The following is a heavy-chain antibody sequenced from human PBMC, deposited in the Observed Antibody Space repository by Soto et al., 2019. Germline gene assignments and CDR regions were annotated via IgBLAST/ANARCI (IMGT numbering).Heavy chain of an antibody. V-gene: IGHV6-1*01. CDR3: ARETKRQGNSWDPRGWFDP. J-gene: IGHJ5*02. Sequence: PSQTLSLTCAISGDRVSSNSAAWNWIRQSPSRGLEWLGRTYYRSKWYNDYAVSVKSRITINPDTSKNQFSLQLNSVTPEDTAVYYCARETKRQGNSWDPRGWFDPWGQGTLVTVSS. CDR1: GDRVSSNSAA. D-gene: IGHD6-13*01. CDR2: TYYRSKWYN.